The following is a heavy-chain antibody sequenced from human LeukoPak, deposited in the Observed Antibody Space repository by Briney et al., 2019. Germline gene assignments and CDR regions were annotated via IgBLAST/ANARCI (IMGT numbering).Heavy chain of an antibody. J-gene: IGHJ4*02. CDR1: GFNFNTYW. CDR2: MNNDGRVI. D-gene: IGHD3-3*01. CDR3: AREFEATEFWALDY. Sequence: PGGSLRLSCTVSGFNFNTYWMHWVRQAPGKGLVWVSRMNNDGRVITYADSVKGRFTISRDNAKNTLYLQMNSLRAEDTAVYYCAREFEATEFWALDYWGQGTLVTASS. V-gene: IGHV3-74*01.